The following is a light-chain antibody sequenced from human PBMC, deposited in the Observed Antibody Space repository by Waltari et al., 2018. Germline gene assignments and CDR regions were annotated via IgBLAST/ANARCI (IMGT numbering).Light chain of an antibody. CDR3: ASYTSTRTVI. Sequence: QSALTQPASVSGSPGQSVTLSCSGTSSDVGRYNYVFWYQQLPGNAPKLMIYDVTRWPSGVSNRFSGSKSGNTASLTIFGLQAEDEADYYCASYTSTRTVIFGGGTRVTVL. CDR2: DVT. J-gene: IGLJ2*01. CDR1: SSDVGRYNY. V-gene: IGLV2-14*01.